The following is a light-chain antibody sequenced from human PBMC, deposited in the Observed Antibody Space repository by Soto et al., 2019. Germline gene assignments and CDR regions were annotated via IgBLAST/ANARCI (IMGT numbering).Light chain of an antibody. CDR1: QTRSNTY. CDR2: GVS. Sequence: IVLTQSPGTLSLSTGERATLSCRASQTRSNTYLAWYQQKSGQAPRLLIYGVSTRATGIPDRFSGSGSGTEFALTISILAPEDFAFYICQQYVYPQWTFGPGTKVEIK. V-gene: IGKV3-20*01. CDR3: QQYVYPQWT. J-gene: IGKJ1*01.